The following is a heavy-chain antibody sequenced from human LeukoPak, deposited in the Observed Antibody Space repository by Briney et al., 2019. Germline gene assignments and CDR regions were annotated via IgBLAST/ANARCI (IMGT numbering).Heavy chain of an antibody. CDR1: GFTLSSYG. CDR3: AKDLAALVQDYYYGMDV. D-gene: IGHD5-18*01. J-gene: IGHJ6*02. Sequence: GGSLRLSCAASGFTLSSYGMHWVRQAPGKGLEWVAVISYDGSNKYYADSVKGRFTISRDNSKNTLYPQMNSLRAEDTAVYYCAKDLAALVQDYYYGMDVWGQGTTVTVSS. CDR2: ISYDGSNK. V-gene: IGHV3-30*18.